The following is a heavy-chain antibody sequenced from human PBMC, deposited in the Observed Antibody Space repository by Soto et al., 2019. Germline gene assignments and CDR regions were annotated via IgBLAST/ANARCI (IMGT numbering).Heavy chain of an antibody. CDR3: TRDASRDSSARGWFDP. CDR1: GFTFRSFT. D-gene: IGHD6-13*01. CDR2: TSSNSAYI. Sequence: GGSPEISCAASGFTFRSFTMNWVRQAPGKGLEWVSTTSSNSAYIYYTDALRGRFTISRDNAKNSLHLQMNSLRAEDTAVYYCTRDASRDSSARGWFDPWGPGTLVTVSS. J-gene: IGHJ5*02. V-gene: IGHV3-21*01.